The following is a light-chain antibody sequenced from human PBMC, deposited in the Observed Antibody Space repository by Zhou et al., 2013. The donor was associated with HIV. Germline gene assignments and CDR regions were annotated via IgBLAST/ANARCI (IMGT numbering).Light chain of an antibody. CDR2: DAS. CDR1: QSVDTY. CDR3: QHYGDSPPVT. V-gene: IGKV3-11*01. Sequence: EIVLTQSPATLSLSPGERATLSCRASQSVDTYLAWYQQKPGQAPRLLIYDASNRATGIPARFSGSGSGTDFTLTISSLEPEDFAMYYCQHYGDSPPVTFGPGTKVDL. J-gene: IGKJ3*01.